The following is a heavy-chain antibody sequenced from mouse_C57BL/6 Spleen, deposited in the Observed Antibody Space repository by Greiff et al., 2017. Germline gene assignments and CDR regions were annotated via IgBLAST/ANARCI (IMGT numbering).Heavy chain of an antibody. CDR3: ARSEDYDLYYAMDY. V-gene: IGHV1-42*01. J-gene: IGHJ4*01. CDR1: GYSFTGYY. D-gene: IGHD2-4*01. CDR2: INPSTGGT. Sequence: EVKLMESGPELVKPGASVKISCKASGYSFTGYYMNWVKQSPEKSLEWIGEINPSTGGTTYNQKFKAKATLTVDKSSSTAYMQLKSLTSEDSAVYYCARSEDYDLYYAMDYWGQGTSVTVSS.